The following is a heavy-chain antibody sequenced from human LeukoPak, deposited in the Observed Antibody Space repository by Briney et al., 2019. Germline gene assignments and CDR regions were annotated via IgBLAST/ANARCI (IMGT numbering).Heavy chain of an antibody. CDR1: GFPFSRYW. V-gene: IGHV3-7*05. CDR2: KKQDGSEK. J-gene: IGHJ5*02. D-gene: IGHD1-26*01. Sequence: PGRSLRLSCAASGFPFSRYWLSWVRQAPGKGLEWVANKKQDGSEKYYVDSVKGRFTISRDNAKNSLYLQMNSLRVEDTAVYYCARGWELDPWGQGTLVTVSS. CDR3: ARGWELDP.